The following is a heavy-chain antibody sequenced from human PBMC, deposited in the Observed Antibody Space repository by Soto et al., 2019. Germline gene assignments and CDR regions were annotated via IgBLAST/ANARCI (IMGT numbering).Heavy chain of an antibody. Sequence: GGSLRLSCAASGFTFINYAMHWVRQAPGKGLEWVAVISYDGSNKYYADSVKGRFTISRDNSKNTMYLQMNSLSAEDTAVYHCARDQVKGTMTILWGQGTLVTVSS. D-gene: IGHD4-17*01. CDR3: ARDQVKGTMTIL. J-gene: IGHJ4*02. V-gene: IGHV3-30-3*01. CDR1: GFTFINYA. CDR2: ISYDGSNK.